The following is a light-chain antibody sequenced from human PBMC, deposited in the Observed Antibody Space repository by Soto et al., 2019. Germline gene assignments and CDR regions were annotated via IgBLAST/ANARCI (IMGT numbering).Light chain of an antibody. CDR3: QQYNNVPWT. J-gene: IGKJ1*01. CDR2: DAS. CDR1: QDISNY. Sequence: DIQMTQSPSSLSASVGDTVTITCQASQDISNYLNWYQQKPGKAPKLLMYDASNLETGVPSRFSGSGSGTDFTFAISSLQPEDIATYYCQQYNNVPWTFGQGTKVEIK. V-gene: IGKV1-33*01.